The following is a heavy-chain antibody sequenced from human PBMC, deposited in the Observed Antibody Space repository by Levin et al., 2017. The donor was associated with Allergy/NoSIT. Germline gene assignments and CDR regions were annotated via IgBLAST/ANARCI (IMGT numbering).Heavy chain of an antibody. V-gene: IGHV4-34*01. CDR2: INHYGTI. J-gene: IGHJ4*02. Sequence: SETLSLTCAVYGGSFSTYHWSWIRQPPGKGLEWIGEINHYGTINFNPSLKSRVTISLDTSQNQLSLRLSSVTAADTAVYYCARLTGIYLATGHVMAPYYIDYWGQGTLVTVSS. CDR3: ARLTGIYLATGHVMAPYYIDY. D-gene: IGHD5-12*01. CDR1: GGSFSTYH.